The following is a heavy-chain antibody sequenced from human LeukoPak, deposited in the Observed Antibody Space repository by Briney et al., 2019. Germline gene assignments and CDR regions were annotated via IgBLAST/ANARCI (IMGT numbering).Heavy chain of an antibody. D-gene: IGHD6-19*01. Sequence: GGTLRLSCSASGFTLSTYGMSWVRQAPGKGLEWVISISGSGSTTFYADSVKGRFTISRDNSNNMLYLQMTSLRAEDTAVYYCAKGTSTYSSGSFDYWGRGTLVTVSS. CDR3: AKGTSTYSSGSFDY. J-gene: IGHJ4*02. CDR1: GFTLSTYG. CDR2: ISGSGSTT. V-gene: IGHV3-23*01.